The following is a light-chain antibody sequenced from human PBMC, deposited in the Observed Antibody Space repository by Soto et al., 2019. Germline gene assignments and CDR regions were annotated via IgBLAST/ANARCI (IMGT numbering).Light chain of an antibody. CDR2: WAS. J-gene: IGKJ3*01. Sequence: DIVMTQSPDSLAVSLGERATINCKSSQSVLSTSNNKNYLGWYQQKPGQPPKLLIYWASIRESGVPDRFSGSGSGTDLTLNISGLQAEDGAVYYCQQYYSTFPFTFGPGTKVDIK. CDR1: QSVLSTSNNKNY. V-gene: IGKV4-1*01. CDR3: QQYYSTFPFT.